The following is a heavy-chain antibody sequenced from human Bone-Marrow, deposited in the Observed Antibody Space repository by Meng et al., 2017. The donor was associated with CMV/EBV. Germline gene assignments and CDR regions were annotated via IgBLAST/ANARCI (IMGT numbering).Heavy chain of an antibody. CDR1: GYTFTGYY. CDR3: ARANDYVWGSYRFDP. J-gene: IGHJ5*02. Sequence: SGYTFTGYYMQWVRQAPGQGLEWMGWINPNSGGTNYAQKFQGWVTMTRDTSISTAYMELSRLRSDDTAVYYCARANDYVWGSYRFDPWGQGTLVTVSS. V-gene: IGHV1-2*04. CDR2: INPNSGGT. D-gene: IGHD3-16*02.